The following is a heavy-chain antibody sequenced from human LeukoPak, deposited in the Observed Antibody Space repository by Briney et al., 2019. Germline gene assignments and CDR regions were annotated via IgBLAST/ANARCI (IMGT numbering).Heavy chain of an antibody. CDR3: AKDFVGTGNFRGGDY. Sequence: AGGSLRLSCAASGFIFSNYALAWVRQAPGKGLEWVSGISRIGGSTHYADSVKGRFTTSRDNSKNILYLQMNSLRAEDTALYYCAKDFVGTGNFRGGDYWGQGTLVTVSS. V-gene: IGHV3-23*01. J-gene: IGHJ4*02. CDR2: ISRIGGST. CDR1: GFIFSNYA. D-gene: IGHD1-1*01.